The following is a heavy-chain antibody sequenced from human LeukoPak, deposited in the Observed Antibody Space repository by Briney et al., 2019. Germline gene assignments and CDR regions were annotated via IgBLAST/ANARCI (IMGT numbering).Heavy chain of an antibody. CDR1: GFTFSRYW. D-gene: IGHD1-26*01. J-gene: IGHJ4*02. CDR2: ISGSGDTT. Sequence: PGGSLRLSCAASGFTFSRYWMTWVRQAAGKGLEWVSGISGSGDTTYYADPVKGRFTISRDNSKNTLYLQMNSLRAEDTAVYYCAKVPWVGTITWGQGTLVIVSS. CDR3: AKVPWVGTIT. V-gene: IGHV3-23*01.